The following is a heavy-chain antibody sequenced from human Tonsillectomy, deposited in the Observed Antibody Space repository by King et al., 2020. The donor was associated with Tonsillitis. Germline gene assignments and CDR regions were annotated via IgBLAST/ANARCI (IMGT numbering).Heavy chain of an antibody. CDR3: AKCHSGGSCYS. J-gene: IGHJ4*02. D-gene: IGHD2-15*01. V-gene: IGHV4-30-4*07. Sequence: QLQESGPAVVRPSQALSLTCAVSGDSLNTGTYSWTWIRQAPEKGLEWIGYVHFSGKTKYNPSLKSRLTISIDTSRNHFSLNLTSVTAADTAVYYCAKCHSGGSCYSWGRGTLVTVSS. CDR2: VHFSGKT. CDR1: GDSLNTGTYS.